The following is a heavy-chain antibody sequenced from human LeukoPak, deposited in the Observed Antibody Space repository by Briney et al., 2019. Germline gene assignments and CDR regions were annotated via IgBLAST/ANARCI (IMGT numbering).Heavy chain of an antibody. Sequence: GGSLRLSCAASGFMFSKSWMHWVRQVPGKGLVWVARIYNDGSTTNYADSVKGRFTISRDNANNSVYLQMNNLRAEDTAVYYCAAVIDYWGQGTLVTVSS. CDR3: AAVIDY. CDR2: IYNDGSTT. V-gene: IGHV3-74*01. CDR1: GFMFSKSW. J-gene: IGHJ4*02.